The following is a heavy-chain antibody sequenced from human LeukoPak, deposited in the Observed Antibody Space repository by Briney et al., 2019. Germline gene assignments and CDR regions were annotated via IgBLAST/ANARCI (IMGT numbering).Heavy chain of an antibody. CDR3: TVLTGWELPGRPYYYYYYMDV. CDR2: ISSSSSTI. D-gene: IGHD1-26*01. CDR1: GFTFSSYS. V-gene: IGHV3-48*01. Sequence: GGSLRLSCAASGFTFSSYSMNWVRQAPGKGLEWVSYISSSSSTIYYADSVKGRFTISRDDSKNTAYLQMNSLKTEDTAVYYCTVLTGWELPGRPYYYYYYMDVWGKGTTVTVSS. J-gene: IGHJ6*03.